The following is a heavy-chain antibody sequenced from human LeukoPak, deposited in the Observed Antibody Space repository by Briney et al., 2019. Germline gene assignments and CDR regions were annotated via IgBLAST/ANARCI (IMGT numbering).Heavy chain of an antibody. D-gene: IGHD3-22*01. CDR3: ARAKGFSDRSGYYPLVAFDI. V-gene: IGHV3-53*01. CDR2: IYSGGDT. Sequence: PGGSLRLSCAASGFTVSNKYMSWVRQAPGKGLEWVSVIYSGGDTYYADSVKGRFTISRDNAKNTLYLQMNSLRAEDMAVYFCARAKGFSDRSGYYPLVAFDIWGQGTMVTVSS. J-gene: IGHJ3*02. CDR1: GFTVSNKY.